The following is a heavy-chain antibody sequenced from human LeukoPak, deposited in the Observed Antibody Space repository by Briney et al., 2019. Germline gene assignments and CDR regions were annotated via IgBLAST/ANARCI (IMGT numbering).Heavy chain of an antibody. CDR1: GFTFSTYT. Sequence: GGSLRLSCAVSGFTFSTYTMSWIRQAPGKGLEWVSSISSTGGSTFYADSVKGRFTISRDNSRNTLYLQMNSLRAEDTAVYYCAKGSSPLYDINWFDPWGQGTLVTVPS. D-gene: IGHD3-22*01. V-gene: IGHV3-23*01. CDR3: AKGSSPLYDINWFDP. CDR2: ISSTGGST. J-gene: IGHJ5*02.